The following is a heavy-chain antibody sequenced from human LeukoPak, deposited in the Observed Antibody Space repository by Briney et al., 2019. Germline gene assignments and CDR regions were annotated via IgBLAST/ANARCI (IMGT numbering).Heavy chain of an antibody. CDR3: ARRSGSSWSIFFDY. Sequence: SETLSLTCTVSGGSISSYYWSWIRQPPGKGLEWIGYIYYSGSTNYNPSLKSRVTISVDTSKNQFSLKLSSVTAADTAVYYGARRSGSSWSIFFDYWGQGTLVTVSS. CDR2: IYYSGST. J-gene: IGHJ4*02. D-gene: IGHD6-13*01. V-gene: IGHV4-59*08. CDR1: GGSISSYY.